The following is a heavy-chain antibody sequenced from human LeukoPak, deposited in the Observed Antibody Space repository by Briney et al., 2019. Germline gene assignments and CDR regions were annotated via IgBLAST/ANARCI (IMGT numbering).Heavy chain of an antibody. V-gene: IGHV4-39*01. J-gene: IGHJ4*02. CDR1: GGSISSSSYY. Sequence: SETLSLTCTVSGGSISSSSYYWGWIRQPPGKGLEWIGSIYYSGSTYYNPSLKSRVTISVDTSKNQFSLKLSPVTAADTAVYYCARILMTYYYGSGSYSLDYFDYWGQGTLVTVSS. D-gene: IGHD3-10*01. CDR2: IYYSGST. CDR3: ARILMTYYYGSGSYSLDYFDY.